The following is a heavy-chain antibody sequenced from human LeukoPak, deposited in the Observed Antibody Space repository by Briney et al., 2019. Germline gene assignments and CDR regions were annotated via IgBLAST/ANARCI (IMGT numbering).Heavy chain of an antibody. CDR2: ISSSGSTI. CDR3: ARSGYLGPDY. Sequence: GGSLRLSCAASGFTFSSFEMNWVRQAPGKGLEWVSYISSSGSTIYFADSVKGRFTTSRDNAKNSLYLQMNSLRADDTAVYYCARSGYLGPDYWGQGTPVIVSS. V-gene: IGHV3-48*03. J-gene: IGHJ4*02. CDR1: GFTFSSFE. D-gene: IGHD2-2*01.